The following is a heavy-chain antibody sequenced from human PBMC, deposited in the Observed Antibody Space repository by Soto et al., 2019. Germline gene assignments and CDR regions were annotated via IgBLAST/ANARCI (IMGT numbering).Heavy chain of an antibody. CDR1: GFTFSSYA. Sequence: GGSLRLSCAASGFTFSSYAMSWVRQAPGKGLEWVSAISGSGGSTYYADSVKGRFTIPRDNSKNTLYLQMNSLRAEDTAVYYCAKPAVPAAMTEGFDYWGQGTLVTSPQ. D-gene: IGHD2-2*01. CDR2: ISGSGGST. J-gene: IGHJ4*02. V-gene: IGHV3-23*01. CDR3: AKPAVPAAMTEGFDY.